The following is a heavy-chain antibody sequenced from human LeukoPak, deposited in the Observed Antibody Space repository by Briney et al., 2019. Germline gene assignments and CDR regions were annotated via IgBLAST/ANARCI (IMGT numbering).Heavy chain of an antibody. CDR2: IYYSGST. CDR1: GGSISSSSYY. J-gene: IGHJ4*02. Sequence: SETLSLTCTVSGGSISSSSYYWGWIRQPAGKGLEWIGSIYYSGSTYYNPSLKSRVTISVDTSKNQFSLKLSSVTAADTAVYYCARRASSGWQGGYFDYWGQGNLVTVSS. D-gene: IGHD6-19*01. CDR3: ARRASSGWQGGYFDY. V-gene: IGHV4-39*01.